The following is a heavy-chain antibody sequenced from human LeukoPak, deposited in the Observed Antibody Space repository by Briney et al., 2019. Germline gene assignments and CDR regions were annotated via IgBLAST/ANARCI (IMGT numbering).Heavy chain of an antibody. CDR1: GFTFSSYE. Sequence: PGGSLRLSCAASGFTFSSYEMNWVRQAPGKGLEWVSYISSRGSSAIYYADSVKGRFAIPRDNARNSLSLQMNSLRAEDTAVYYCARDAVWPPQDFDCWGQGTLVTVSS. CDR3: ARDAVWPPQDFDC. J-gene: IGHJ4*02. CDR2: ISSRGSSAI. V-gene: IGHV3-48*03. D-gene: IGHD5/OR15-5a*01.